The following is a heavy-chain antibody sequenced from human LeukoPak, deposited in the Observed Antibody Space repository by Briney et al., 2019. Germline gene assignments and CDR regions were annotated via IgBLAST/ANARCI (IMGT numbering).Heavy chain of an antibody. D-gene: IGHD4-23*01. CDR2: IKSKTDGGTT. V-gene: IGHV3-15*01. Sequence: GGSLRLSCAASGFTFSNAWMSWVRQAPGKGLEWVGRIKSKTDGGTTDYAAPVKGRFTISRDDSKNTLYLQMNSLKTEDTAVYYCTTANPLRWNDAFDIWGQGTMVTVSS. CDR1: GFTFSNAW. CDR3: TTANPLRWNDAFDI. J-gene: IGHJ3*02.